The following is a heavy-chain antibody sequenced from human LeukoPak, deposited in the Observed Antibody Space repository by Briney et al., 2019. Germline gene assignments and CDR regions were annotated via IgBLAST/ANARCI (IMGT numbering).Heavy chain of an antibody. D-gene: IGHD2-15*01. CDR2: IKPDGSET. Sequence: GGSLRLSCAASGFTVSSNYMSWVRQAPGKGLEGGANIKPDGSETYYVDSVKGRFTISRDNVKNSLYLQVNSLRVEDTAVYYCASVMCGSCYFDAFDMWGQGTVVTVSS. CDR1: GFTVSSNY. V-gene: IGHV3-7*01. J-gene: IGHJ3*02. CDR3: ASVMCGSCYFDAFDM.